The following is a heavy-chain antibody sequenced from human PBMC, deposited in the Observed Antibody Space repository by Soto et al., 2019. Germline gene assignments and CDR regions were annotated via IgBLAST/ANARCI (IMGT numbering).Heavy chain of an antibody. J-gene: IGHJ4*01. Sequence: GGSLRLSCAASGFTFTNYAMHWVRQAPGKGPEWVAVISYDGTYKYYADSVKGRFTVSRDNPKNTLFLQMNSLRAEDTAVYYCAKNPRGGSGFKFYFDYWGQGTLVTVS. CDR3: AKNPRGGSGFKFYFDY. D-gene: IGHD6-19*01. CDR2: ISYDGTYK. V-gene: IGHV3-30*18. CDR1: GFTFTNYA.